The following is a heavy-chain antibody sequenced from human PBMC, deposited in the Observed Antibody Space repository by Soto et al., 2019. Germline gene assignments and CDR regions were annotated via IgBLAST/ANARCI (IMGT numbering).Heavy chain of an antibody. V-gene: IGHV4-34*01. J-gene: IGHJ3*02. D-gene: IGHD2-2*01. Sequence: SETLSLTCAVYGGSFSGYYWSWIRQPPGKGLEWIGEINHSGSTNYNPSLKSRVTISVDTSKNQFSLKLSSVTAADTAVYYCARGLWVVVPAAITFDIWGQGTMVTGSS. CDR2: INHSGST. CDR3: ARGLWVVVPAAITFDI. CDR1: GGSFSGYY.